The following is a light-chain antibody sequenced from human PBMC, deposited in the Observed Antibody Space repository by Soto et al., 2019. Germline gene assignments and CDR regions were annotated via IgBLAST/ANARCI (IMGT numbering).Light chain of an antibody. CDR2: GAS. J-gene: IGKJ2*01. CDR3: QQYNDWPPKQYT. CDR1: ESVSGN. Sequence: EIVMTQSPATLSVSPGERATLSCRASESVSGNLAWYQHKPGQAPRLLIYGASTRATGIPARFSASGSGTECSLTVSSLQSEDFAVYYCQQYNDWPPKQYTFGQGTKLEIK. V-gene: IGKV3-15*01.